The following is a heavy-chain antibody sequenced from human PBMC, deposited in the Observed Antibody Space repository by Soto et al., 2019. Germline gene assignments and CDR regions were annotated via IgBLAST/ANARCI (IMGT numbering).Heavy chain of an antibody. CDR1: GGSISSGGYS. CDR3: ARAGGLGAVAVDY. V-gene: IGHV4-30-2*01. CDR2: IYHSGTT. Sequence: QLQLQESGSGLVKPSQTLSLTCAVSGGSISSGGYSWSWIRQPPGKGLEWIGYIYHSGTTYYNPSLKSRVTISVDRSKNQFSLKLSSVTAADTAVYYCARAGGLGAVAVDYWGQGTLVTVSS. D-gene: IGHD6-19*01. J-gene: IGHJ4*02.